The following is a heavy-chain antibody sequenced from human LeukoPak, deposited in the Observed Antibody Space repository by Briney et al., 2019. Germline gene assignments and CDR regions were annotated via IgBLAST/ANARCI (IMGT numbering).Heavy chain of an antibody. D-gene: IGHD3-16*01. V-gene: IGHV4-39*07. Sequence: PSGTLSLTCSVSGGSIRFSTSCYWGWIRQSPGKGLEWIGIIYYNGNTYYNPSLKSRVTMLVDTSKNQFSLRLSSVTAADTAFYYCARIGGYYDYVWGSYADHWGQGTLVTVSS. J-gene: IGHJ5*02. CDR2: IYYNGNT. CDR1: GGSIRFSTSCY. CDR3: ARIGGYYDYVWGSYADH.